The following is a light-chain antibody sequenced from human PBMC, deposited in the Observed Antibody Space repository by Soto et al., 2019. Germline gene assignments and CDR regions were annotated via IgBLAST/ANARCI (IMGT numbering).Light chain of an antibody. CDR2: AAS. J-gene: IGKJ4*01. CDR1: QGLVNW. CDR3: QQTSSFPLT. V-gene: IGKV1-12*01. Sequence: DNPVTQSPSSVSASVGDRVTITCRASQGLVNWLAWYQQKPGKAPKLLIYAASSFQSGGPSRFSGSGSGTDFTLTISSLQPEDFAPYYCQQTSSFPLTFGGGTKVEIK.